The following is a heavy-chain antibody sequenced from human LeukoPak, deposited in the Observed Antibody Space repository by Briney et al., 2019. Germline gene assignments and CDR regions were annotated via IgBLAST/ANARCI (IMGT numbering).Heavy chain of an antibody. CDR3: AREGKETYYYDSSGYSY. Sequence: PGGSLRLSCAASGFTFSSYSMNWVRQAPGKGLEWVSYISSSSSTIYYADSVKGRFTISRDNAKNSLYLQMNSLRAEDTAVYYCAREGKETYYYDSSGYSYWGQGTLVTVSS. CDR2: ISSSSSTI. J-gene: IGHJ4*02. V-gene: IGHV3-48*04. D-gene: IGHD3-22*01. CDR1: GFTFSSYS.